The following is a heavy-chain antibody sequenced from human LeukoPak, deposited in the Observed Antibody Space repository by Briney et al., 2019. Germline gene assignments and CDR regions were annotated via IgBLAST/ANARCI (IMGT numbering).Heavy chain of an antibody. V-gene: IGHV1-3*01. J-gene: IGHJ3*02. D-gene: IGHD6-6*01. CDR2: INAGNGNT. CDR3: ARDPARFDAFDI. CDR1: GYTFTNYA. Sequence: GASVKVSCTASGYTFTNYAIHWVRQAPGQRLEWVGWINAGNGNTKYSQKFQGRVTITRDTSASTAYMELSSLRSEDTAVYYCARDPARFDAFDIWGQGTLVTVSS.